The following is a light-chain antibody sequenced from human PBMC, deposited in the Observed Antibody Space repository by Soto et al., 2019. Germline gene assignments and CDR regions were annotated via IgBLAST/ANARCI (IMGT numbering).Light chain of an antibody. CDR1: SSXIANKY. J-gene: IGLJ2*01. Sequence: QXVXTQPPSVSAXXXXKVXXXXXGSSSXIANKYVSWYQQLPVSAPKLLIFENNKRPSGIPDRFSGSKSGTSATLGITGLQTGDEADYHCGTWDSSLSAVVFGGGTKLTVL. CDR2: ENN. CDR3: GTWDSSLSAVV. V-gene: IGLV1-51*02.